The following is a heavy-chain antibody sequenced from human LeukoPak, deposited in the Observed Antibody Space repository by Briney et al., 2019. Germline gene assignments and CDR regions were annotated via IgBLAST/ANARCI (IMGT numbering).Heavy chain of an antibody. J-gene: IGHJ3*02. Sequence: GGSLRLSCAASGFTFSSYSMTWVRQAPGKGLEWVSSISSSSSYIYYADSVKGRFTISRDNAKNSLYLQMNSLRAEDTAVYYCAKSMPGDDAFDIWGQGTMVTVSS. CDR3: AKSMPGDDAFDI. CDR2: ISSSSSYI. CDR1: GFTFSSYS. V-gene: IGHV3-21*01. D-gene: IGHD2-2*01.